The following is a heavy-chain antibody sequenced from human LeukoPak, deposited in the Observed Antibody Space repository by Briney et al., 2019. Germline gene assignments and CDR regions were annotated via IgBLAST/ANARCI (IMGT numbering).Heavy chain of an antibody. V-gene: IGHV1-2*02. CDR3: ARDPRIAANAFDI. Sequence: ASVKVSCKASGYTFTGYYMHWVRQAPGQGLEWMGWINPNSGGTNYAQKFQGRVTMTRDTSISTAYMELSRLRSDDTAVYYCARDPRIAANAFDIWGQGTMVTVSS. J-gene: IGHJ3*02. D-gene: IGHD6-25*01. CDR2: INPNSGGT. CDR1: GYTFTGYY.